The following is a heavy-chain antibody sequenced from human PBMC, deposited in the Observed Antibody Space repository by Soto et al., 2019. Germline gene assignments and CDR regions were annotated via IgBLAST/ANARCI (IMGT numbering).Heavy chain of an antibody. J-gene: IGHJ4*02. CDR1: DFSFINAR. CDR3: ARPGIAAAGPHGY. V-gene: IGHV3-30-3*01. CDR2: ISYDGSNK. D-gene: IGHD6-13*01. Sequence: PGGSLRLSCEASDFSFINARMNWVRQAPGKGLEWVAVISYDGSNKYYADSVKGRFTISRDNSKNTLYLQMNSLRAEDTAVYYCARPGIAAAGPHGYWGQGTLVTVSS.